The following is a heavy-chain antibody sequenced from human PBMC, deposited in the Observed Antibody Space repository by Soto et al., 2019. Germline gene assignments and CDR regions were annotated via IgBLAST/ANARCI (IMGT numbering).Heavy chain of an antibody. CDR3: ARLSSSIGLYYYYGMDV. Sequence: QVQLQESGPGLVKPSGTLSLTCAVSGGSISSSNWWSWVRQPPGKGLEWIGEIYHSGSTNYNPSLKSRVTISVDKSKNQFSLKLSSVTAADAAVYYCARLSSSIGLYYYYGMDVWGQGTTVTVSS. CDR2: IYHSGST. D-gene: IGHD6-6*01. V-gene: IGHV4-4*02. J-gene: IGHJ6*02. CDR1: GGSISSSNW.